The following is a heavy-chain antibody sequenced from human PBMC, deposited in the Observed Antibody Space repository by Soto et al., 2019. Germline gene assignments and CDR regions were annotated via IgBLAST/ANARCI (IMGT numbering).Heavy chain of an antibody. CDR3: ARDRGYDAHDYYYNAMDV. Sequence: GGSLRLSCVASGFTFRTYTMNWVRQAPGKGLEWVSGIRGFSPYTFYAESVKGRFTISRDNAKNSLYLQMNSLGVEDTAVYYCARDRGYDAHDYYYNAMDVWGQGTTVTVS. CDR1: GFTFRTYT. J-gene: IGHJ6*02. CDR2: IRGFSPYT. V-gene: IGHV3-21*01. D-gene: IGHD2-15*01.